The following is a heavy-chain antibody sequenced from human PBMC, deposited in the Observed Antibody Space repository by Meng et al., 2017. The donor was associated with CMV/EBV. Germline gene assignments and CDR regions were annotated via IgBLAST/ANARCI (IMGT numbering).Heavy chain of an antibody. D-gene: IGHD4-17*01. J-gene: IGHJ4*02. CDR2: INHSGST. V-gene: IGHV4-34*01. CDR1: GGSFSGYY. CDR3: ARVPTVTTTAYFDY. Sequence: SEPLSLTCAVDGGSFSGYYWSWIRQPPGKGLEWIGEINHSGSTNYNPSLKSRVTISVDTSKNQFSLKLSSVTAADTAVYYCARVPTVTTTAYFDYWGQGTLVTVSS.